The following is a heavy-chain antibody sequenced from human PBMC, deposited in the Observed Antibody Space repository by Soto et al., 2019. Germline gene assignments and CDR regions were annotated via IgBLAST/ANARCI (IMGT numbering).Heavy chain of an antibody. Sequence: GGSLRLSCAASVFTFSSYAMSWVRQAPGKGLEWVSAISGSGGSTYYADSVKGRFTISRDNSKNTLYLQMNSLRAEDTAVYYCAKGYYSSSPHYGMDVWGQGTTVTVSS. D-gene: IGHD1-26*01. CDR1: VFTFSSYA. V-gene: IGHV3-23*01. CDR2: ISGSGGST. J-gene: IGHJ6*02. CDR3: AKGYYSSSPHYGMDV.